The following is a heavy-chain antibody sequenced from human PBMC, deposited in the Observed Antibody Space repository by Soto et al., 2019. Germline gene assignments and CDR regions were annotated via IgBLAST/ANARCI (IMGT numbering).Heavy chain of an antibody. CDR1: GFSFSTSS. CDR3: ARGDRGGFDL. D-gene: IGHD3-10*01. Sequence: PGGSLSLSCAASGFSFSTSSMAWVRQPPGKGLEWVSAISPSASDTLYADSVKGRFTISRDNARNTVSLQMSSLRAEDTAIYYCARGDRGGFDLWGHGTAVTVSS. V-gene: IGHV3-23*01. CDR2: ISPSASDT. J-gene: IGHJ3*01.